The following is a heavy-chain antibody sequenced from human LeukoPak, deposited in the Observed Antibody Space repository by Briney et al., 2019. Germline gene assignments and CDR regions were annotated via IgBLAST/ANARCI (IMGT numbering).Heavy chain of an antibody. CDR3: ARQAAAGTTIGIPGGY. D-gene: IGHD6-13*01. CDR1: GYTFTDYY. Sequence: ASVKVSCKASGYTFTDYYMHWVRQAPGQGLEWMGWINPNSGGTNYAQKFQGRVTMTRDTSISTAYMELSRLRSDDTAVYYCARQAAAGTTIGIPGGYWGQGTLVTVSS. CDR2: INPNSGGT. J-gene: IGHJ4*02. V-gene: IGHV1-2*02.